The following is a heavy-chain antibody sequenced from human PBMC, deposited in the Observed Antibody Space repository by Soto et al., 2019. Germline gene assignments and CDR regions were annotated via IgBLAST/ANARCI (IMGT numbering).Heavy chain of an antibody. CDR2: TYYRSKRYF. CDR3: WGTRGQLLADAFDI. J-gene: IGHJ3*02. V-gene: IGHV6-1*01. CDR1: GDSVSTNTAA. D-gene: IGHD2-2*01. Sequence: PSQTLSLTCAISGDSVSTNTAAWNWVSQSPSRGLEWLGMTYYRSKRYFDYAVSVKSRITITPDTSKNQFSLHLDSVTPGASAVYYCWGTRGQLLADAFDIWGLGTMVTVSS.